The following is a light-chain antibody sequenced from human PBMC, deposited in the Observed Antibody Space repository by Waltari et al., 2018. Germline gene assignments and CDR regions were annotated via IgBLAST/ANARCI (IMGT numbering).Light chain of an antibody. CDR3: CSYAGTYTPL. Sequence: QSALTQTRSVSGSPGQSVAISCTGTSSDVVGSNYVYWYHQYPGTAPKLLIYDVTKRPSGVPDRFSGSKSGNTASLTISGLQAEDEADYYCCSYAGTYTPLFGGGTKLTVL. J-gene: IGLJ2*01. CDR2: DVT. V-gene: IGLV2-11*01. CDR1: SSDVVGSNY.